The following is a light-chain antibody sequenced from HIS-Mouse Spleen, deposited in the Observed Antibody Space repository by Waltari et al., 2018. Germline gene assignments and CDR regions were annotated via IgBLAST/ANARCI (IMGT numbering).Light chain of an antibody. CDR2: DAS. J-gene: IGKJ4*01. CDR3: QQRSNWPLT. Sequence: EIVLTQSPATLSLSPGERATLPRRASQSCSSYLAWYQQKPGQAPRLLIYDASNRATGIPARFSGSGSGTDFTLTISSLEPEDFAVYYCQQRSNWPLTFGGGTKVEIK. CDR1: QSCSSY. V-gene: IGKV3-11*01.